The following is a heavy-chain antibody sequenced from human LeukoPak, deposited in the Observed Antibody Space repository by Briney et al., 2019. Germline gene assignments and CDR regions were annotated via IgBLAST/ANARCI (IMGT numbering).Heavy chain of an antibody. D-gene: IGHD3-10*01. CDR2: IYYSGTT. V-gene: IGHV4-39*07. Sequence: SETLSLICSVSRGSISSPNYYWGWIRQPPGKGLEWIGNIYYSGTTYYNPSLPSLKSRVTILVDTSNNQFSLRLRSVTAADTAVYYCARRMKVVRFMDVWGKGTTVTIS. J-gene: IGHJ6*03. CDR1: RGSISSPNYY. CDR3: ARRMKVVRFMDV.